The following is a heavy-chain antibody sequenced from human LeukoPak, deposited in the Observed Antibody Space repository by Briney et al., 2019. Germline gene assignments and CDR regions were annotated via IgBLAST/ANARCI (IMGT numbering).Heavy chain of an antibody. CDR2: ISYDGSNK. J-gene: IGHJ6*02. CDR3: ARGTPSSSGWLYYGMDV. D-gene: IGHD6-19*01. Sequence: PPGGSLRLSCAASGFTFSSYAMHWVRQAPGKGLEWVAVISYDGSNKYYADSVKGRFTISRDNSKNTLYLQMNSLRAEDTAVYYCARGTPSSSGWLYYGMDVWGQGTTVTVS. CDR1: GFTFSSYA. V-gene: IGHV3-30-3*01.